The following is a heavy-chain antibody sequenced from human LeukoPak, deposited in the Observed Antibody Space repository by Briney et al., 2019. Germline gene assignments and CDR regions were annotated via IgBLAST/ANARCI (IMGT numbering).Heavy chain of an antibody. Sequence: SETLSLTCVVSGGSISSSNYYWGWIRQPPGKGLEWIGYIYYSGSTHYNPSLNSRVTISMDTSKNHFSLKLSSVTAADTAIYYCARTSRHFYGSGSNLTPWPADMDVWGQGTKVTVSS. CDR3: ARTSRHFYGSGSNLTPWPADMDV. J-gene: IGHJ6*02. CDR2: IYYSGST. CDR1: GGSISSSNYY. D-gene: IGHD3-10*01. V-gene: IGHV4-61*03.